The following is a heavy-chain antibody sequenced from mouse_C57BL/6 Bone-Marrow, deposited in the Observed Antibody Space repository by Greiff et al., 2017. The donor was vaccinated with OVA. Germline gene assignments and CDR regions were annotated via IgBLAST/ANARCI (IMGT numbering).Heavy chain of an antibody. CDR2: IYPGDGDT. D-gene: IGHD1-1*01. J-gene: IGHJ1*03. CDR1: GYAFSSSW. CDR3: ARNYYYYGRDFDV. V-gene: IGHV1-82*01. Sequence: QVQLQQSGPELVKPGASVKISCKASGYAFSSSWMNWVKQRPGKGLEWIGRIYPGDGDTNYNGKFKGKATLTADKSSSTAYMQLSSLTSEDSAVYFCARNYYYYGRDFDVWGTGTTVTVSS.